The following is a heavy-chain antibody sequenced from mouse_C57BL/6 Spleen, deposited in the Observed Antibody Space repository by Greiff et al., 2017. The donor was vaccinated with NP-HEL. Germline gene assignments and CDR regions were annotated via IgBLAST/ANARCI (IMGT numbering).Heavy chain of an antibody. CDR1: GYTFTDYY. CDR2: IFPGSGST. J-gene: IGHJ2*01. D-gene: IGHD1-1*01. V-gene: IGHV1-75*01. CDR3: ARRPFYYGLYFDY. Sequence: QVHVKQSGPELVKPGASVKISCKASGYTFTDYYINWVKQRPGQGLEWIGWIFPGSGSTYYNEKFKGKATLTVDKSSSTAYMLLSSLTSEDSAVYFCARRPFYYGLYFDYWGQGTTLTVSS.